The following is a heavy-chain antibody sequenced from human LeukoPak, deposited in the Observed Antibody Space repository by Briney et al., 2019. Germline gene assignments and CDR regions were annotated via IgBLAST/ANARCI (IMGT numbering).Heavy chain of an antibody. CDR1: GFTFSNYA. CDR2: ISGSGGST. V-gene: IGHV3-23*01. D-gene: IGHD6-19*01. CDR3: AKVGAVAGVIYYFDY. Sequence: GGSLRLSCVASGFTFSNYAMSWVRQAPGKGLEWVSAISGSGGSTYYADSVKGRFTISRDNSKNTLYLQMNSLRAEDTAVYYCAKVGAVAGVIYYFDYWGQGTLVTVSS. J-gene: IGHJ4*02.